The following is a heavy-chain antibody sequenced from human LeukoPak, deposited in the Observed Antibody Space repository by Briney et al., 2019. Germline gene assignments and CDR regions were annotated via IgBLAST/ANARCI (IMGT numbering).Heavy chain of an antibody. CDR1: GFTFSSYA. D-gene: IGHD3-3*01. CDR3: ARDLGVDDFWSGYYRPYYYYYGMDV. J-gene: IGHJ6*02. Sequence: GSLRLSCAASGFTFSSYAMSWIRQPPGKGLEWIGYIYYSGSTNYNPSLKSRVTISVDTSKNQFSLKLSSVTAADTAVYYCARDLGVDDFWSGYYRPYYYYYGMDVWGQGTTVTVSS. V-gene: IGHV4-59*01. CDR2: IYYSGST.